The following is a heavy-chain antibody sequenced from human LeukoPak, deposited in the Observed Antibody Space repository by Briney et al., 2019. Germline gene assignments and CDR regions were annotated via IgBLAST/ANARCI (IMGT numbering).Heavy chain of an antibody. CDR1: GFTFSSYG. J-gene: IGHJ6*03. D-gene: IGHD2-15*01. CDR3: ARVGVVVAATARRSYYYYYYMDV. Sequence: SGGSLRLSCAASGFTFSSYGMHWVRQAPGKGLEGVAFIRYDGSNKYYADSVKGRFTISRDNSKHTLYLQMNSLRAEDTAVYYCARVGVVVAATARRSYYYYYYMDVWGKGTTVTVSS. CDR2: IRYDGSNK. V-gene: IGHV3-30*02.